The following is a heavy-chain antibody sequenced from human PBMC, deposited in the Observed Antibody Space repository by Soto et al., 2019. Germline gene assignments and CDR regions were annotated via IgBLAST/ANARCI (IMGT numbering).Heavy chain of an antibody. Sequence: VQLVESGGGLVKPGGSLRLSCAASGFTFSDYYMSWIRQAPGKGLEWVSAISGSGGSTYYADSVKGRFTISRDNPRNTLYLQMNSLGAEDTAVYYCAKVRGFYCYYGMDVWGQGTTVAVSS. CDR3: AKVRGFYCYYGMDV. V-gene: IGHV3-23*04. J-gene: IGHJ6*02. CDR1: GFTFSDYY. CDR2: ISGSGGST. D-gene: IGHD3-10*01.